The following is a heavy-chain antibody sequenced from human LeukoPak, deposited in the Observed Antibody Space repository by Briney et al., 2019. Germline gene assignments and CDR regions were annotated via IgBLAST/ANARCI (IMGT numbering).Heavy chain of an antibody. CDR3: ARHSVTIWAFDI. J-gene: IGHJ3*02. CDR1: GGSISSYY. V-gene: IGHV4-59*08. Sequence: SETLSLTCTVSGGSISSYYWSWIRQPPGKGLEWIGYIYYSGSTNYNPSLKSRVTISVDTSKNQFSLKLSSVTAADTAVYYCARHSVTIWAFDIWGQGTMVTVSS. CDR2: IYYSGST. D-gene: IGHD4-17*01.